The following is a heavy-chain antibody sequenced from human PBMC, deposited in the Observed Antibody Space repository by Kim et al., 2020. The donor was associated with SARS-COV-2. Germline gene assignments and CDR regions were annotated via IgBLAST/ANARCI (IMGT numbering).Heavy chain of an antibody. CDR1: GFNVSDYW. Sequence: GGSLRLSCAAAGFNVSDYWMSWVRQAPGKGLEWVANIRGDGSRKAYNASVTGRFTISRDNAKNSLYLEMNSLRDDDTAVYYCARRCNGGWGQGTLVTVSS. D-gene: IGHD3-16*01. CDR2: IRGDGSRK. J-gene: IGHJ4*02. V-gene: IGHV3-7*02. CDR3: ARRCNGG.